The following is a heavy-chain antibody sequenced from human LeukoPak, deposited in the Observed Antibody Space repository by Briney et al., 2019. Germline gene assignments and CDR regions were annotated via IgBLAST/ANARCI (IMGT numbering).Heavy chain of an antibody. D-gene: IGHD6-19*01. J-gene: IGHJ4*02. CDR3: ARVKAIYSSGWSYYFDY. CDR1: GGSISSYY. CDR2: IYYSGST. V-gene: IGHV4-59*01. Sequence: SEALSPTCTVSGGSISSYYWSWIRQPPGKGLEWIGYIYYSGSTNYNPSLKSRVTISVDTSKNQFYLKLSSVTAADTAVYYCARVKAIYSSGWSYYFDYWGQGTLVTVSS.